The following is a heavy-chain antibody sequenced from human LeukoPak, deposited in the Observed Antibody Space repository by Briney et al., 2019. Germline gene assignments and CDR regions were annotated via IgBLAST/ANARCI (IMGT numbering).Heavy chain of an antibody. D-gene: IGHD3-22*01. CDR1: GGSVSSGSYY. CDR2: VYYSGST. Sequence: SETLSLTCTVSGGSVSSGSYYWSWIRQPPGKGLEWIGYVYYSGSTNYNPSLKSRVTISLDASKNQFSLKPSSVTAADTAVYYCARDNYYEGAFDVWGQGTMVTVSS. J-gene: IGHJ3*01. V-gene: IGHV4-61*01. CDR3: ARDNYYEGAFDV.